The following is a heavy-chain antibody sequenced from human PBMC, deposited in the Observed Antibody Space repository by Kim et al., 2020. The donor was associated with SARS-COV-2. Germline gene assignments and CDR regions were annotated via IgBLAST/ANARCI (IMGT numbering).Heavy chain of an antibody. CDR3: ARDPRRYFDWLLTNPARYYFDY. CDR2: IKQDGSEK. Sequence: GGSLRLSCAASGFTFSSYWMSWVRQAPGKGLEWVANIKQDGSEKYYVDSVKGRFTISRDNAKNSLYLQMNSLRAEDTAVYYCARDPRRYFDWLLTNPARYYFDYWGQGTLVTVSS. CDR1: GFTFSSYW. J-gene: IGHJ4*02. V-gene: IGHV3-7*01. D-gene: IGHD3-9*01.